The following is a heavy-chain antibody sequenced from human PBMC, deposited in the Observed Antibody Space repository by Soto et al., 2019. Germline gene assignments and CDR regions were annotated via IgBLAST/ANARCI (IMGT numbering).Heavy chain of an antibody. J-gene: IGHJ4*02. V-gene: IGHV2-26*01. CDR3: ARIDGYGDYLDY. Sequence: DLEWLAHIFSNDEKSYSTSLKSRLTISKDTSKSQVVLTMTNMDPVDTATYYCARIDGYGDYLDYWGQGTLVTVSS. D-gene: IGHD4-17*01. CDR2: IFSNDEK.